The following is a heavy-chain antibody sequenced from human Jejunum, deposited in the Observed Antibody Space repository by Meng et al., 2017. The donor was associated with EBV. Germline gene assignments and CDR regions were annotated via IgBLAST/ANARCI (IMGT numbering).Heavy chain of an antibody. CDR2: INRDGSGI. V-gene: IGHV3-74*01. CDR3: ARPLFDFWDGPDH. Sequence: EVQLVESGGGLVQPGGSVRLSCAASGLTFSSYWMHWVRQVPGKGLVWVSRINRDGSGISYADSVKGRFTISRDNAKNTLYLQMNSLRAEDTGVYYCARPLFDFWDGPDHWGQGTLVTVSS. D-gene: IGHD3-3*01. J-gene: IGHJ4*02. CDR1: GLTFSSYW.